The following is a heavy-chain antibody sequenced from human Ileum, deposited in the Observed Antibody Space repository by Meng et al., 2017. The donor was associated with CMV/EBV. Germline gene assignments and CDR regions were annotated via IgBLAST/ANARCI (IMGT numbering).Heavy chain of an antibody. J-gene: IGHJ4*02. Sequence: QVYLVQSGSELKKPGVSGKVSCKTSGYTFTTNNIIWVRQAPGQGPEWMGWIDTNTGNPTYAQAFTGRFVFSLDTSVNTAYLQITSLKAEDTAVYYCARDGLSGRYFDYWGQGTLVTVSS. CDR2: IDTNTGNP. CDR1: GYTFTTNN. CDR3: ARDGLSGRYFDY. V-gene: IGHV7-4-1*02. D-gene: IGHD1-26*01.